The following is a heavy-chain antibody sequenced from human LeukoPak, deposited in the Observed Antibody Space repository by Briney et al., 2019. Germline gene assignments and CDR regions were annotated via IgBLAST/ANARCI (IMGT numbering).Heavy chain of an antibody. CDR1: GSTFISYY. Sequence: ASVKVSSKASGSTFISYYIHWVREAPGQGLEWMGFINPTGGRATYPQKFKGKVTMTRDTSTSTVYMELSSLTSADTAIYYCAREYHASGSYAEGKLDYWGQGTLVTVSS. CDR3: AREYHASGSYAEGKLDY. V-gene: IGHV1-46*03. D-gene: IGHD3-10*01. J-gene: IGHJ4*02. CDR2: INPTGGRA.